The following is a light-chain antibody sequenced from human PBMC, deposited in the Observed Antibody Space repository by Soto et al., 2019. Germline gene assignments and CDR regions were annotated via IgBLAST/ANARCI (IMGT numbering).Light chain of an antibody. CDR2: KAS. CDR3: QQYNSNSPA. CDR1: QSVSSY. J-gene: IGKJ1*01. Sequence: DIQMTQSPSTLSASVGDRVTITCRASQSVSSYLAWYQQKPGKAPKLLIYKASSLESGVPSRFSGSGSGTEFTLTISSLPPDDFATYYCQQYNSNSPAFGQGTKVEIK. V-gene: IGKV1-5*03.